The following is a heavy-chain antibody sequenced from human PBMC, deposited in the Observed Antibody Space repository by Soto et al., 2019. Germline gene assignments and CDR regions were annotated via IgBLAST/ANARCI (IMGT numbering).Heavy chain of an antibody. CDR1: GFTFSSYA. CDR2: ISGSGGST. D-gene: IGHD6-19*01. J-gene: IGHJ4*02. CDR3: ANPAGSAVAGSRVDY. V-gene: IGHV3-23*01. Sequence: VQLSESGGGLVQPGRSLRLSCAASGFTFSSYAMSWVRQAPGKGLEWVSAISGSGGSTYYADSVKGRFTISRDNSKNTLYLQMNSLRAEDTAVYYCANPAGSAVAGSRVDYWGQGTLVTVSS.